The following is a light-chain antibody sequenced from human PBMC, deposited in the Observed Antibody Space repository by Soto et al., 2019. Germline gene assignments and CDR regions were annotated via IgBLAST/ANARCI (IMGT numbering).Light chain of an antibody. CDR3: QQRSNWPPYT. J-gene: IGKJ2*01. Sequence: VLTQSPATLSLSPGERATLSCRASQSVSSYLAWYQQKPGQAPRLLIYDASNRATGIPARFSGSGSGTDFTLTIRSLEPEDFAVYYCQQRSNWPPYTFGQGTKLEIK. V-gene: IGKV3-11*01. CDR2: DAS. CDR1: QSVSSY.